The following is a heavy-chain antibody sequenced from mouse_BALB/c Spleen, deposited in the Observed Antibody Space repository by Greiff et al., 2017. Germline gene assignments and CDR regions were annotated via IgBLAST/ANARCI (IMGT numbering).Heavy chain of an antibody. Sequence: VQLQQSGAELVRPGALVKLSCKASGFNIKDYYMHWVKQRPEQGLEWIGWIDPENGNTIYDPKFQGKASITADTSSNTAYLQLSSLTSEDTAVYYCATGNYDAMDYWGQGTSVTVSS. J-gene: IGHJ4*01. CDR1: GFNIKDYY. V-gene: IGHV14-1*02. CDR3: ATGNYDAMDY. D-gene: IGHD2-1*01. CDR2: IDPENGNT.